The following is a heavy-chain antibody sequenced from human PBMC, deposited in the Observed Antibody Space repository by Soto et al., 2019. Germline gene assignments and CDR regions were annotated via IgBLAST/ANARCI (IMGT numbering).Heavy chain of an antibody. CDR2: IYHSGTT. J-gene: IGHJ5*02. D-gene: IGHD2-2*01. V-gene: IGHV4-31*03. CDR1: GGSITSGGYY. CDR3: ARVRGHQLLGWFDP. Sequence: QVQLQESGPGLVKPSQTLSLTCTVSGGSITSGGYYWSWIRQHPGKGLEWIGYIYHSGTTYYNPSLRSRVTVSVDPSKTQFSLKLTSVTAADTAVYYCARVRGHQLLGWFDPWGQGTLVTVSS.